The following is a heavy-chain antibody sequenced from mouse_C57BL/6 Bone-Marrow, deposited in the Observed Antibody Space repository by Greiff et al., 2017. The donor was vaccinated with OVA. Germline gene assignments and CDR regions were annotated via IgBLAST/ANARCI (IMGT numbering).Heavy chain of an antibody. D-gene: IGHD2-5*01. Sequence: QVTLKVSGAELVRPGASVKLSCKVSGYTFTDHTIHWMKQRPEQGLEWIGYIYPRDGSTKYNEKFKGKATLTADKSSSTAYMQLNSLTSEDSAVYFCANSNYPFYAMDYWGQGTSVTVSS. CDR2: IYPRDGST. CDR1: GYTFTDHT. V-gene: IGHV1-78*01. CDR3: ANSNYPFYAMDY. J-gene: IGHJ4*01.